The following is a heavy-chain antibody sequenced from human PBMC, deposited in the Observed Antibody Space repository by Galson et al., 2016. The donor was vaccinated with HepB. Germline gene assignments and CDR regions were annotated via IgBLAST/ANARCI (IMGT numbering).Heavy chain of an antibody. V-gene: IGHV4-39*07. CDR1: GASLRGSDDY. J-gene: IGHJ4*02. Sequence: SETLSLTCTVSGASLRGSDDYWGWIRQPPGKGLEWIAIIYYTGSTYYNPSPRSRVTISEDTSKNQFSLKLTSVNAADTAVYYCARVIGDTRGYIIDYWGQGTLVTVSS. D-gene: IGHD3-22*01. CDR3: ARVIGDTRGYIIDY. CDR2: IYYTGST.